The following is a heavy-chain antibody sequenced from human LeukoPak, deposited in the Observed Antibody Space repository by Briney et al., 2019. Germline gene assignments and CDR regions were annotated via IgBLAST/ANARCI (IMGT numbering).Heavy chain of an antibody. CDR1: GFTFSSYA. J-gene: IGHJ4*02. D-gene: IGHD6-19*01. Sequence: PGRSLRLPCAASGFTFSSYAMHWVRQAPGKGLEWVAVISYDGSNKYHADSVKGRFTISRDNSKNTLYLQMNSLRAEDTAVYYCARGYSSGWYEGLDYWGQGTLVTVSS. CDR2: ISYDGSNK. CDR3: ARGYSSGWYEGLDY. V-gene: IGHV3-30*04.